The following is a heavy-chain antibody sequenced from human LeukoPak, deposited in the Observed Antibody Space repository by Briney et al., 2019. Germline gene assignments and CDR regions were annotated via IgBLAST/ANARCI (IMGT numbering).Heavy chain of an antibody. CDR2: IKQDGSEK. CDR3: ARDHMVRGVIAYYYYYGMDV. V-gene: IGHV3-7*03. D-gene: IGHD3-10*01. Sequence: GGSLRLSCAASGFTFSSYWMSWVRQAPGKGLEWVANIKQDGSEKYYVDSVKGRFTISRDNAKNSLYLQMNSLRAGDTAVYYCARDHMVRGVIAYYYYYGMDVWGQGTTVTASS. J-gene: IGHJ6*02. CDR1: GFTFSSYW.